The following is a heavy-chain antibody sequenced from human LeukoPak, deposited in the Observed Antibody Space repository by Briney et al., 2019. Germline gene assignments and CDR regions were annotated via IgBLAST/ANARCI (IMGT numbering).Heavy chain of an antibody. D-gene: IGHD3/OR15-3a*01. J-gene: IGHJ4*02. CDR2: IRQGGSEK. CDR3: ARDKGGLVPFDY. CDR1: GFTFETFW. Sequence: GGSLRLSCEASGFTFETFWMSWVRQAPGKGLEWVANIRQGGSEKDYGDSMRGRFTIARDDAKNSLFLQMNSLRAEDTAVYFCARDKGGLVPFDYWGQGTLVTVSS. V-gene: IGHV3-7*01.